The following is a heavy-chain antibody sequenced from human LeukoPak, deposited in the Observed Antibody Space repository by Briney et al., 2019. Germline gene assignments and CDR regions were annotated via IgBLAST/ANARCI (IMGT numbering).Heavy chain of an antibody. J-gene: IGHJ4*02. D-gene: IGHD2-15*01. Sequence: GGSLRLSCAASGFILSGDSMNWVRHAPGKGLEWIAYISHDSGIKYYADSVRGRFTISRDNAKSSLYLQMHSLRAEDTAVYYCVRDNPRCCGVVPVKIDDYWGQGTLVTVSS. V-gene: IGHV3-48*01. CDR2: ISHDSGIK. CDR3: VRDNPRCCGVVPVKIDDY. CDR1: GFILSGDS.